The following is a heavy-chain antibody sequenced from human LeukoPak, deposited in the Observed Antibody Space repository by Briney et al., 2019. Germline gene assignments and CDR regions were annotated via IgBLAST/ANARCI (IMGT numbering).Heavy chain of an antibody. V-gene: IGHV4-61*02. D-gene: IGHD2-2*01. CDR3: ARDRRICSSTSCPTYYYYYYMDV. CDR1: GGSISSGGYY. Sequence: SQTLSLTCTVSGGSISSGGYYWSWIRQPAGKGLEWIGRIYTSGSTNYNPSLKSRVTISVDTSKNQFSLKLSSVTAADTAVYYCARDRRICSSTSCPTYYYYYYMDVWGKGTTVTVSS. CDR2: IYTSGST. J-gene: IGHJ6*03.